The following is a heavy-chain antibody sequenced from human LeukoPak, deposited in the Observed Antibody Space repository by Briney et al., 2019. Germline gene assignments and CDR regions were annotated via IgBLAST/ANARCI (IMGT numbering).Heavy chain of an antibody. CDR2: IKEDGSEK. V-gene: IGHV3-7*01. J-gene: IGHJ6*04. Sequence: GGSLRLSCTASGFTLSDHWMSWVRQAPGKGLEWVANIKEDGSEKYYVDSVRGRFTISRDNAKNSLYLQMNSLRAEDTAVYYCAELGITMIGGVWGKGTTVTISS. D-gene: IGHD3-10*02. CDR3: AELGITMIGGV. CDR1: GFTLSDHW.